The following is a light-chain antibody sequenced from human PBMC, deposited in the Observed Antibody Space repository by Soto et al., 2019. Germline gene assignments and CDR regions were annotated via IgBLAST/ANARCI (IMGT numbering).Light chain of an antibody. CDR3: QQYNNWPRT. CDR2: GAS. CDR1: QSVSYN. V-gene: IGKV3-15*01. J-gene: IGKJ2*01. Sequence: EIVMTQSPATLSVSPGERATLSCRASQSVSYNLAWYQQKPGQAPRLLIDGASTRATGIPARFSGSGSGTEFTLTISSLQSEDFAVYYCQQYNNWPRTFGQGTKLEIK.